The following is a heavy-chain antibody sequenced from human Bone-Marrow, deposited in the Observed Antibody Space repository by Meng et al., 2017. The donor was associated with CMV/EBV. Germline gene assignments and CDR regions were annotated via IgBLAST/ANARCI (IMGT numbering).Heavy chain of an antibody. Sequence: SETLSLTCTVSGGSVSSGSYYWTWVRQPPGKGLEWIGEINESGNTNGNPSLKSRVTMSMDRSKNQFSLTLISVTAADTAMYYCARGPRVMGSSAIDVWGQGVLVTVSS. CDR2: INESGNT. CDR3: ARGPRVMGSSAIDV. V-gene: IGHV4-61*01. CDR1: GGSVSSGSYY. D-gene: IGHD6-6*01. J-gene: IGHJ4*02.